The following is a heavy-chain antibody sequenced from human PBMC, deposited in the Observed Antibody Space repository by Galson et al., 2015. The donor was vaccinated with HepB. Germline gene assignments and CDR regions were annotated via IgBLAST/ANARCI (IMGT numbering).Heavy chain of an antibody. D-gene: IGHD3-3*01. J-gene: IGHJ5*02. Sequence: SVKVSCKASGYTFTSYAMHWVRQAPGQRLEWMGWINAGNGNTKYSQKFQGRVTITRDTSASTAYMELSSLRSEDTAVYYCASEYYDFWSGYDSSQLVGWFDPWGQGTLVTVSS. CDR1: GYTFTSYA. V-gene: IGHV1-3*01. CDR3: ASEYYDFWSGYDSSQLVGWFDP. CDR2: INAGNGNT.